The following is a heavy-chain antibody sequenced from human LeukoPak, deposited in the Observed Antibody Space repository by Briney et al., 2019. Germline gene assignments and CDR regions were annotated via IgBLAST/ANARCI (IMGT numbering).Heavy chain of an antibody. J-gene: IGHJ4*02. CDR3: VRDDFYHEDLFDY. V-gene: IGHV3-30-3*01. CDR2: ISSDGSNK. CDR1: GFTFSSYA. D-gene: IGHD1-14*01. Sequence: PGGSLRLSCAASGFTFSSYAMHWVRQAPGKGLEWVALISSDGSNKYYADSVKGRFTISRDNSKNTMSVQMSSLRAEDTAVYYCVRDDFYHEDLFDYWGQGTLVTISS.